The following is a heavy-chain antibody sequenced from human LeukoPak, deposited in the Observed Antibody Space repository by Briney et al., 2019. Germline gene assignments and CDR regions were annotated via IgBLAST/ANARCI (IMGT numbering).Heavy chain of an antibody. D-gene: IGHD3-3*01. Sequence: GGSLRLSCAASGFTFSSYAMHWVRQAPGKGLEWVAVISYDGSNKYYADSVKGRFTISRDNSKNTLYLQMNSLRAEDTAVYYCARERFLEAINWFDPWGQGTLVTVSS. V-gene: IGHV3-30-3*01. J-gene: IGHJ5*02. CDR2: ISYDGSNK. CDR1: GFTFSSYA. CDR3: ARERFLEAINWFDP.